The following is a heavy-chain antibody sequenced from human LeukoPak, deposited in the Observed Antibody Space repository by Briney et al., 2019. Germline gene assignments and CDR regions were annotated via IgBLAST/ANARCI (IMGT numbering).Heavy chain of an antibody. CDR1: GDSISTNNYY. CDR2: IYHSGST. V-gene: IGHV4-61*01. D-gene: IGHD1-26*01. CDR3: AREGYSGSYPVGNDAFDI. Sequence: SETLSLTCTVSGDSISTNNYYWGWIRQPPGKGLEWIGYIYHSGSTNYNPSLKSRVTISVDTSKNQFSLKLSSVTAADTAVYYCAREGYSGSYPVGNDAFDIWGQGTMVTVSS. J-gene: IGHJ3*02.